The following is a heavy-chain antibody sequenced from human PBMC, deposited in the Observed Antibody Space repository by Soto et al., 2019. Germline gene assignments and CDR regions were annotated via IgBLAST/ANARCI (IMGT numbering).Heavy chain of an antibody. D-gene: IGHD2-2*01. V-gene: IGHV3-9*01. CDR1: GFTFDDYA. Sequence: GGSLRLSCAASGFTFDDYAMHWVRQAPGKGLEWVSGISWNSGSIGYADSVKGRFTISRDNAKNSLYLQMNSLRAEDTALYYCAKLVFSPAPERYCSSTSCHEPRDYWGQGTLVTVSS. CDR3: AKLVFSPAPERYCSSTSCHEPRDY. J-gene: IGHJ4*02. CDR2: ISWNSGSI.